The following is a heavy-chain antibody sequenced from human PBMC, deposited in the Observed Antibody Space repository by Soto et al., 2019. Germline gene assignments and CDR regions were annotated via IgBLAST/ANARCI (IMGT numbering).Heavy chain of an antibody. Sequence: SETLSLTCTVSGDSISSGNKYWSWIRQPPGKGLEWIGYIFSSGTTYYNPSLKSRLTMSLDASQNQFSLKLNSLTDADTAVYFCARVPSPFDYYYAMDVWGQGTTVTVS. D-gene: IGHD3-16*01. CDR1: GDSISSGNKY. CDR2: IFSSGTT. V-gene: IGHV4-30-4*08. J-gene: IGHJ6*02. CDR3: ARVPSPFDYYYAMDV.